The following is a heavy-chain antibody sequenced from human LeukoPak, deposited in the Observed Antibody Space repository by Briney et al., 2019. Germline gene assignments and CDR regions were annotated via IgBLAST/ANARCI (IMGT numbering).Heavy chain of an antibody. D-gene: IGHD2-2*01. CDR1: GGSFSGYY. CDR3: ARWGEPYCSSTSCSASNWFDP. Sequence: SETLSLTCAVSGGSFSGYYWTWIRQPPGKGLEWIGEINHSGSANYNPSLKSRVTISLDTSKNQFSLKLSSVTAADTAVYYCARWGEPYCSSTSCSASNWFDPWGQGTLVTVSS. CDR2: INHSGSA. V-gene: IGHV4-34*01. J-gene: IGHJ5*02.